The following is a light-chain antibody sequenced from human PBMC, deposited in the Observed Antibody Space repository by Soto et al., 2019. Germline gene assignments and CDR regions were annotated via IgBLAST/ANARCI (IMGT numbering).Light chain of an antibody. V-gene: IGKV3D-15*01. CDR3: QQCNNGPQT. CDR1: QSVSSN. CDR2: DAS. J-gene: IGKJ1*01. Sequence: EIVMTQSPVTLSVSPGERATLSCRASQSVSSNLAWYQQKPGQAPRLLIYDASNRATGIPARFSGSGSGTDFTLTISSLEPEDFAVYYCQQCNNGPQTFGQGTKVDIK.